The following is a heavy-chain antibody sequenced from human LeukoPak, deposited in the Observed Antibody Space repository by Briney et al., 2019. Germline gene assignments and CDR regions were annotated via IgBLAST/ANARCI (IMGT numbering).Heavy chain of an antibody. CDR2: ISYDGSNK. CDR1: GFTFSSYA. V-gene: IGHV3-30-3*01. J-gene: IGHJ4*02. CDR3: ARTYCSSTSCAPYY. D-gene: IGHD2-2*01. Sequence: PGGSLRLSCAASGFTFSSYAMHWVRQAPGKGLEWVAVISYDGSNKYYADSVKGRFTISRDSSKNTLYLQMNSLRAEDTAVYYCARTYCSSTSCAPYYWGQGTLVTVSS.